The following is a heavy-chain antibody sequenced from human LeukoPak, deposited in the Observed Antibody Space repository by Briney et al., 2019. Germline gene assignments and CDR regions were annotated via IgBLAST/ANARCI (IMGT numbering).Heavy chain of an antibody. CDR3: ARENPDVDAFDI. CDR2: IYYSGST. CDR1: GGSISNYY. J-gene: IGHJ3*02. Sequence: PSETLSLTCTVSGGSISNYYWSWIRQPPGKGLEWIGYIYYSGSTNYNPSLKSRVTISVDTSKNQSSLKLSSVTAADTAVYYCARENPDVDAFDIWGQGTMVTVSS. V-gene: IGHV4-59*01.